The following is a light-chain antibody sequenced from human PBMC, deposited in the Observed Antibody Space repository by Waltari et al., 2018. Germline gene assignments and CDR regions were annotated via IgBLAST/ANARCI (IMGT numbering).Light chain of an antibody. CDR2: ATS. CDR3: QQYGGSPPAFT. V-gene: IGKV3-20*01. CDR1: QSVNNNY. J-gene: IGKJ2*01. Sequence: EIVLTQSPGTLSLSPGQRANLSCRASQSVNNNYLAWYQHKSGQAPRLLIHATSTRASGIPDRFSGSGSGTDFTLTITKLEPEDFAIYYCQQYGGSPPAFTFGQGTKLEIK.